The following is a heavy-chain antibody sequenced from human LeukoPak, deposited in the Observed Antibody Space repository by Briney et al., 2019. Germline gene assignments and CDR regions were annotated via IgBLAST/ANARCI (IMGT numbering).Heavy chain of an antibody. V-gene: IGHV3-21*01. D-gene: IGHD5-18*01. CDR2: ISSSSSYV. J-gene: IGHJ4*02. CDR1: GFTFSGYS. CDR3: AKDSYSKGDY. Sequence: GGSLRLSCAASGFTFSGYSMNWVRQAPGKGLEWVSIISSSSSYVYYADSVKGRFTTSRDNAKNSLYLQMNSLRAEDTGVYYCAKDSYSKGDYWGQGVLVTVSS.